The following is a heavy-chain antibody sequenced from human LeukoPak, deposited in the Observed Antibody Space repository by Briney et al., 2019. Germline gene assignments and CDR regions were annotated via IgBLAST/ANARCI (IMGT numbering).Heavy chain of an antibody. D-gene: IGHD4-17*01. V-gene: IGHV1-46*01. CDR1: GYTFTSYY. J-gene: IGHJ5*02. CDR2: INPSGGST. CDR3: ARGKLNKATTVTTGLDVHDP. Sequence: GASVKVSFKASGYTFTSYYMHWVRQAPGQGLEWMGIINPSGGSTSYAQKFQGRVTMTRDTSISTAYMELSRLRSDDTAVYYCARGKLNKATTVTTGLDVHDPWGQGTLVTVSS.